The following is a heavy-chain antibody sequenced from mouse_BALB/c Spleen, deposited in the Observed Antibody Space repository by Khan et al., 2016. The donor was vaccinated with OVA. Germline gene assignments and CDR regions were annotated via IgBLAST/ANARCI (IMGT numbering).Heavy chain of an antibody. CDR2: INPRSG. CDR1: GYTFTSHT. J-gene: IGHJ4*01. V-gene: IGHV1-4*01. Sequence: QVQLKESGAELARPGASVKMSCKASGYTFTSHTMHWIKQRPGQGLEWIGYINPRSGYNQKLNDKATLTADISSTTAYMQLSSMTSEDSGVYYCARRTTEYSLDYWGQGTSVTVSS. CDR3: ARRTTEYSLDY. D-gene: IGHD2-14*01.